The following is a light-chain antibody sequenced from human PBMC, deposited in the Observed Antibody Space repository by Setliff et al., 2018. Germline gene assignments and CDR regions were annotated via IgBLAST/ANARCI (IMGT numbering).Light chain of an antibody. CDR2: EVN. J-gene: IGLJ3*02. CDR3: CSFAGTRTPWV. Sequence: QSALTQPASVSGSPGQSITISCTGTSSDIGSYEFVSWYQQHPGKAPKLIIYEVNDRPSGVSDRFSGSKSGNTASLTISGLQAEDESDYYCCSFAGTRTPWVFGGGTKVTVL. CDR1: SSDIGSYEF. V-gene: IGLV2-23*02.